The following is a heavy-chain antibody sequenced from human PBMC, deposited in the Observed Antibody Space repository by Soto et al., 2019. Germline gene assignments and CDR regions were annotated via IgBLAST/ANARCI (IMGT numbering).Heavy chain of an antibody. Sequence: SVKVSCKASGGTFSSYAISWVRQAPGQGLEWMGGIIPVFGTANYAQKFQGRVTITADESTSTAYMELSSLRSGDTAVYYCARAEVAATQFGYWGQGTLVTVSS. D-gene: IGHD2-15*01. V-gene: IGHV1-69*13. CDR1: GGTFSSYA. J-gene: IGHJ4*02. CDR2: IIPVFGTA. CDR3: ARAEVAATQFGY.